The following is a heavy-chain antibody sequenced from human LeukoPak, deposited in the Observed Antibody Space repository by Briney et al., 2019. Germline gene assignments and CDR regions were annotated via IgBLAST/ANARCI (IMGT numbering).Heavy chain of an antibody. CDR3: ARDQWRWNSGSYYKDY. CDR2: VYHTGST. CDR1: GYSITSGYY. J-gene: IGHJ4*02. V-gene: IGHV4-38-2*02. D-gene: IGHD1-26*01. Sequence: SETLSLTCAVPGYSITSGYYWGWIRQPPGKGLEWIGSVYHTGSTYYNPSLQSRVTISVDTSKNQFSLKLSSVTAADTAVYYCARDQWRWNSGSYYKDYWGQGTLVTVSS.